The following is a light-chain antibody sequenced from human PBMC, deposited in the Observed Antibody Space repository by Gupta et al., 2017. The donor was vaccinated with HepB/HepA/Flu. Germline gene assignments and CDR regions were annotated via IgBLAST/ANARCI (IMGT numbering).Light chain of an antibody. CDR2: DAS. CDR1: HSVSRY. V-gene: IGKV3-11*02. CDR3: QQLTNWPALT. Sequence: IVLTHSPATLPLSPGERSTPSCRASHSVSRYLSWYQQKPSQAPRLLIYDASNRATGIPVRFSGSGAGRDFTLTISGLEHEDFAVYYCQQLTNWPALTFGGGTKVEIK. J-gene: IGKJ4*01.